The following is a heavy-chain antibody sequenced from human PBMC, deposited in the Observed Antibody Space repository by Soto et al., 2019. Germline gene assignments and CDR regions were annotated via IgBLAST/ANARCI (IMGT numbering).Heavy chain of an antibody. CDR3: ARVTYDDFWSGQPHGMDV. D-gene: IGHD3-3*01. J-gene: IGHJ6*02. V-gene: IGHV4-31*03. CDR2: IYYSGST. CDR1: GGSISGGGYS. Sequence: PSETLSLTCTVSGGSISGGGYSWSWIRQPPGKGLEWIGYIYYSGSTYYNPSLKSRVTISVDTSKNQFSLKLSSVTAADTAVYYCARVTYDDFWSGQPHGMDVWGQGTTVTVSS.